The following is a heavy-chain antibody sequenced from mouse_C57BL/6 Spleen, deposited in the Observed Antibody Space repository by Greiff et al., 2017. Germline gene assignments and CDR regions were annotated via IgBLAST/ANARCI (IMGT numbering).Heavy chain of an antibody. CDR3: AVYDGNLYYFDY. CDR2: IYPGDGDT. D-gene: IGHD2-1*01. CDR1: GYAFSSSW. Sequence: QVQLKQSGPELVKPGASVKISCKASGYAFSSSWMNWVKQRPGKGLEWIGRIYPGDGDTKYNGKFKGKATLTADKSSSTAYMQLSSLTSEDSAVYFCAVYDGNLYYFDYWGQGTTLTVSS. V-gene: IGHV1-82*01. J-gene: IGHJ2*01.